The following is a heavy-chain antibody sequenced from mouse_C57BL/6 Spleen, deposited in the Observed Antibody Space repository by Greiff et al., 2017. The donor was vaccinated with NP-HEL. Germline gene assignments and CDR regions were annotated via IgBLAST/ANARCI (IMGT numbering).Heavy chain of an antibody. J-gene: IGHJ1*03. CDR2: INPYNGGT. V-gene: IGHV1-19*01. D-gene: IGHD1-1*01. Sequence: VQLQQSGPVLVKPGASVKMSCKASGYTFTDYYMNWVKQSHGKSLEWIGVINPYNGGTSYNQKFKGKATLTVDKSSSTAYMELNSLTSEDSAVYYCARWDYYGSSYHWYFDVWGTGTTVTVSS. CDR1: GYTFTDYY. CDR3: ARWDYYGSSYHWYFDV.